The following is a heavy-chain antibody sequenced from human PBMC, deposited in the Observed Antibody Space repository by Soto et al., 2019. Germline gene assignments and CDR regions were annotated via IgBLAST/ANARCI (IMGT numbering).Heavy chain of an antibody. V-gene: IGHV4-39*01. CDR2: IYYSGST. CDR3: AGVDPFNWFDP. CDR1: GGSISSSSYY. J-gene: IGHJ5*02. Sequence: QLQLQESGPGLVKPSETLSLTCTVSGGSISSSSYYWGWIRQPPGKGLEWIGSIYYSGSTYYNPSPKSRVTLAGDTAKNQFSLKLSSVTAADTAVYYCAGVDPFNWFDPWGQGTLVTVSS. D-gene: IGHD2-15*01.